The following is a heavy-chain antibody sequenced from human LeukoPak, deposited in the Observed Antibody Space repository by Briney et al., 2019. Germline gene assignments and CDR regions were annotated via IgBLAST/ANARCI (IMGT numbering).Heavy chain of an antibody. CDR2: IIPIFATT. V-gene: IGHV1-69*01. J-gene: IGHJ3*02. CDR3: ASGTVASMDI. Sequence: SVKVTCMASGSTFNSYTINWVPQAPAHGLECMGAIIPIFATTNYAQKFQGSVTLTADESTSTAYMELSSLSSEDTAVYYCASGTVASMDIWGQGTMVTVSS. CDR1: GSTFNSYT. D-gene: IGHD5-12*01.